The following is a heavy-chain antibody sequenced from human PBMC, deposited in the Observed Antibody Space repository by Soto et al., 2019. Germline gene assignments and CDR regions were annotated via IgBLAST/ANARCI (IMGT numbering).Heavy chain of an antibody. V-gene: IGHV1-69*02. CDR3: ASDRGDAPGY. D-gene: IGHD2-21*01. Sequence: QVQLVQSGAEVKKPGSSVKVSCKASGGTFSSYTISWVRQAPGQGLEWTGGIIPILGIANYAQKIQGRVTITEDKSTSTAYMELSSLRSEDTAVYYCASDRGDAPGYWGQGTLVTVSS. CDR1: GGTFSSYT. J-gene: IGHJ4*02. CDR2: IIPILGIA.